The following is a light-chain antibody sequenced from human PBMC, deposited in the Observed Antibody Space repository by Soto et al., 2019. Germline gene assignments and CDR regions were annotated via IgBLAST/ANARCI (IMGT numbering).Light chain of an antibody. CDR1: QRVSRSY. Sequence: TLSSRASQRVSRSYLAWYPQNPGQAPRLLISGPSSRAPGIPARFSGSGSGTDFTPTSSLQQDDVVVEYCQQRCSWHPITFGRGTRLEIK. CDR3: QQRCSWHPIT. J-gene: IGKJ5*01. V-gene: IGKV3D-20*02. CDR2: GPS.